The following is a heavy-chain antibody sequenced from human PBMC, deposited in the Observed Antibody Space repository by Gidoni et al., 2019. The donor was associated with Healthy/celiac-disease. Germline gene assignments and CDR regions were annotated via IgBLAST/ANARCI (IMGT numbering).Heavy chain of an antibody. CDR3: AKDSRAAAYYYYGMDV. CDR2: ISYNGSNR. CDR1: RFTLRSYG. J-gene: IGHJ6*02. Sequence: QVQLVAFGGGVVQPWRSLRLLRAASRFTLRSYGMHWVRQAPGKGLEWVAVISYNGSNRYYADSVNGRFTISRDNSKNTLYLQMNSLRAEDTAVYYCAKDSRAAAYYYYGMDVWGQGTTVTVSS. D-gene: IGHD2-2*01. V-gene: IGHV3-30*18.